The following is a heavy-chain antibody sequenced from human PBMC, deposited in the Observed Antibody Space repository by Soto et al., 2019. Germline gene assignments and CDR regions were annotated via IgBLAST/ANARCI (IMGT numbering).Heavy chain of an antibody. CDR2: IKSKTDGGTT. Sequence: EVQLVESGGGLVKPGGSLRLSCAASGFTFSNAWMNWVRQAPGKGLEWVGRIKSKTDGGTTDYAAPVKGRFTISRDDSKNTLYLQMNSLKTEDTAVYYCTTRRWDCSDGSCYSGMDYYYGMDVWGQGTTVTVSS. CDR1: GFTFSNAW. V-gene: IGHV3-15*07. J-gene: IGHJ6*02. CDR3: TTRRWDCSDGSCYSGMDYYYGMDV. D-gene: IGHD2-15*01.